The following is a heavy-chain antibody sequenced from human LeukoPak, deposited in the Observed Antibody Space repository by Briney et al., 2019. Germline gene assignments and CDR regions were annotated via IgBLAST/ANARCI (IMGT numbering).Heavy chain of an antibody. Sequence: SGTLSLTCAVCGDSKSTYSWNWVRQRPGKGLEWMGPISFAGVTKYNPSLKSRLPFSLDTPRNHFSLKLTSVTDADTALYYCARRVVDALPPSVTNWFDPWGQGTLVRVSS. CDR1: GDSKSTYS. V-gene: IGHV4-59*08. D-gene: IGHD2-15*01. CDR3: ARRVVDALPPSVTNWFDP. CDR2: ISFAGVT. J-gene: IGHJ5*02.